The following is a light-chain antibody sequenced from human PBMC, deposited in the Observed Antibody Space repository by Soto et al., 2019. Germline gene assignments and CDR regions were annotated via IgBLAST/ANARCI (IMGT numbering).Light chain of an antibody. CDR1: SSEVGGYNY. Sequence: VLTQPPSPSGSPGQSVTISCTGNSSEVGGYNYVSWYQQHPGKAPKLMIYEVTKRPSGVPDRFSGSKSGNTASLTVSGLQAEDEADYYCSSYAGSNNLKVFGTGTKVTVL. V-gene: IGLV2-8*01. CDR3: SSYAGSNNLKV. CDR2: EVT. J-gene: IGLJ1*01.